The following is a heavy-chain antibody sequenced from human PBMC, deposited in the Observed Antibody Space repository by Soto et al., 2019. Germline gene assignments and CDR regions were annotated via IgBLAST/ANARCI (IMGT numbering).Heavy chain of an antibody. CDR2: IDTSGHST. CDR1: GFVFTNFW. J-gene: IGHJ4*02. Sequence: GGSMRLSCEASGFVFTNFWMHWVRHVPGKGLVWVARIDTSGHSTNYAESVKGRFTISRDNAKNTVSLQMNSLRVEDTGVYYCAKDSWYFDLWSQGSQVTVSS. V-gene: IGHV3-74*01. CDR3: AKDSWYFDL. D-gene: IGHD6-13*01.